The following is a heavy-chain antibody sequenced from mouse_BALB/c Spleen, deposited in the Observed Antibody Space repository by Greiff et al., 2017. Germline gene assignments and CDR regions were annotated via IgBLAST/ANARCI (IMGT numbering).Heavy chain of an antibody. V-gene: IGHV5-4*02. J-gene: IGHJ3*01. CDR2: ISDGGSYT. Sequence: DVKLVESGGGLVKPGGSLKLSCAASGFTFSDYYMYWVRQTPEKRLEWVATISDGGSYTYYPDSVKGRFTISRDNAKNNLYLQMSSLKSEDTAMYYCARGDSSGYVRWFAYWGQGTLVTVSA. D-gene: IGHD3-2*01. CDR3: ARGDSSGYVRWFAY. CDR1: GFTFSDYY.